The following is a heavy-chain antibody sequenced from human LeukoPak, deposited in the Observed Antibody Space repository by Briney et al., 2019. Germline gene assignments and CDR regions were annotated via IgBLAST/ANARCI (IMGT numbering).Heavy chain of an antibody. CDR1: GFSFSIYG. CDR3: ARVTGHYYCYMDV. D-gene: IGHD7-27*01. V-gene: IGHV3-33*01. J-gene: IGHJ6*03. CDR2: IWYDGSNK. Sequence: GGSLTLYSAASGFSFSIYGMHWVRQAPGKGLKGVAVIWYDGSNKYYADSVKGRLTISRDNSKNTVFLQMNSLRAEDTAVYYCARVTGHYYCYMDVWGKGTTVTVSS.